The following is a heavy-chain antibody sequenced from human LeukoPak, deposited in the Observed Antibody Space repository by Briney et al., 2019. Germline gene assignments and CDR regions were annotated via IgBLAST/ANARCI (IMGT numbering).Heavy chain of an antibody. CDR1: GFTFSSYS. D-gene: IGHD5-12*01. Sequence: PGGSLRLSCAASGFTFSSYSMNWVRQAPGKGLEWVSSISSSSSYIYYAVSVKGRFTISRDNAKNSLYLQMNSLRAEDTAVYYCATPIVATIGFDYWGQGTLVTVSS. CDR3: ATPIVATIGFDY. J-gene: IGHJ4*02. V-gene: IGHV3-21*01. CDR2: ISSSSSYI.